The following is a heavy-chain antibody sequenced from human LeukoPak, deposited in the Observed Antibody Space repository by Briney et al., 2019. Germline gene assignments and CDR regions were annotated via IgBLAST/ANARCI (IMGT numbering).Heavy chain of an antibody. V-gene: IGHV1-69*06. CDR3: ATALVRKGFDY. Sequence: GSSVKVSCKASGGTFSSYAISWVRQAPGQGLEWMGGIIPIFGTANYAQKFQGRVTMTEDTSTDTAYMELSSLRSEDTAVYYCATALVRKGFDYWGQGTLVTVSS. CDR2: IIPIFGTA. J-gene: IGHJ4*02. D-gene: IGHD6-13*01. CDR1: GGTFSSYA.